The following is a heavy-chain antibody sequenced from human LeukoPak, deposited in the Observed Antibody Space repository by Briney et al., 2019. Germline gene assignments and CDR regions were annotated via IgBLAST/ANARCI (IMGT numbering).Heavy chain of an antibody. Sequence: PGGSLRLSCAASGFTFNNYAMTWVRQAPGKGLEWVSAISGSGGSTYYADSVKGRFTISRDNAKNSLYLQMNSLKTEDTAVYYCTRDVGYYDILTGQKGVGYWGQGTLVTVSS. J-gene: IGHJ4*02. D-gene: IGHD3-9*01. CDR2: ISGSGGST. V-gene: IGHV3-23*01. CDR3: TRDVGYYDILTGQKGVGY. CDR1: GFTFNNYA.